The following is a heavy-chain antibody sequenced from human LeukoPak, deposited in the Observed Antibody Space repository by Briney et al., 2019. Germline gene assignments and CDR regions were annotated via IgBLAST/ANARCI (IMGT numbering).Heavy chain of an antibody. CDR3: MGADYGGH. CDR1: GDSVSSNSVT. V-gene: IGHV6-1*01. J-gene: IGHJ4*02. Sequence: SQTLSLTCAISGDSVSSNSVTWNWIRQSPSRGLEWLGRTYYRSTWYNDYAVSVRGRITVSPDTSKNQFSLKLNSMTAADTAVYYCMGADYGGHWGQGTLVTVSS. CDR2: TYYRSTWYN. D-gene: IGHD4-17*01.